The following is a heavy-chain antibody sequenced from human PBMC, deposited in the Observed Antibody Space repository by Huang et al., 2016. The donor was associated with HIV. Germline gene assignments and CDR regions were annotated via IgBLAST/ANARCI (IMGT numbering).Heavy chain of an antibody. D-gene: IGHD1-1*01. V-gene: IGHV3-48*01. CDR1: GFAVSTYS. CDR2: ITRSGNTT. CDR3: AREEQREKNYFDY. Sequence: EVQLVESGGGLVQPGGSLRLSCAASGFAVSTYSLNWVRQAPGKGLEWVSYITRSGNTTYYAASVRGRFTLSRDTAKNSLFLQMYILRAEDTAVYYWAREEQREKNYFDYWGQGSLVTVSS. J-gene: IGHJ4*02.